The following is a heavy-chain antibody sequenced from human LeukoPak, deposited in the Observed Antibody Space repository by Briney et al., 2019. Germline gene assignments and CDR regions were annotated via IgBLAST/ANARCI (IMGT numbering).Heavy chain of an antibody. Sequence: ASVKVSCKASGGTFSSYAISWVRQAPGQGLEWMGRIIPIFGTANYAQKFQGRVTITTDESTSTAYMELSSLRSEDTAVYYCARGLNDYGDYWSDYWGQGTLVTVSS. V-gene: IGHV1-69*05. CDR3: ARGLNDYGDYWSDY. J-gene: IGHJ4*02. D-gene: IGHD4-17*01. CDR2: IIPIFGTA. CDR1: GGTFSSYA.